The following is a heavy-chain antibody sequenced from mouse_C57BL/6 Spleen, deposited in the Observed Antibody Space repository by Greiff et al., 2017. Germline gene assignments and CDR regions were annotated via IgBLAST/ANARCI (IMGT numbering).Heavy chain of an antibody. CDR2: IDPSDSYT. CDR3: ARKDYYRYFDV. V-gene: IGHV1-69*01. J-gene: IGHJ1*03. CDR1: GYTFTSYW. D-gene: IGHD2-12*01. Sequence: QVQLQPGAELVMPGASVKLSCKASGYTFTSYWMHWVKQRPGQGLESIGEIDPSDSYTNYNQKFKGKSTLTVDKSSSTAYMQLSSLTSEDSAVYYCARKDYYRYFDVWGTGTTVTVSS.